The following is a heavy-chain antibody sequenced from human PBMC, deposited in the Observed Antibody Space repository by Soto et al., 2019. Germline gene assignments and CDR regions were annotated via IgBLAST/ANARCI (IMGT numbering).Heavy chain of an antibody. CDR3: ATGSFTSTGGRIGYHYNAMDV. CDR2: IIPIFGPA. J-gene: IGHJ6*02. Sequence: SVKVSCKSSAGTFSSHSINWVRQAPGQGLEWMGGIIPIFGPANFAKKFQGRVTITADESTTTAYMELSSLTSEDTAVYYCATGSFTSTGGRIGYHYNAMDVWGQGTTVTVSS. CDR1: AGTFSSHS. V-gene: IGHV1-69*13. D-gene: IGHD1-1*01.